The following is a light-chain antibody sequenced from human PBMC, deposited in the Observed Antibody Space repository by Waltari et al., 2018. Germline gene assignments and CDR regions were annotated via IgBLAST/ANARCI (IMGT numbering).Light chain of an antibody. J-gene: IGKJ1*01. Sequence: EIVLTQSPGTLSLSPGERAPLPCRASQSVGRSLAWYQQSPGQAPRLLIYGASSRATGIPDRFSGSGSGTDFSLTISRLEPEDFAVYFCQHYVRLPATFGQGTKVAI. V-gene: IGKV3-20*01. CDR1: QSVGRS. CDR3: QHYVRLPAT. CDR2: GAS.